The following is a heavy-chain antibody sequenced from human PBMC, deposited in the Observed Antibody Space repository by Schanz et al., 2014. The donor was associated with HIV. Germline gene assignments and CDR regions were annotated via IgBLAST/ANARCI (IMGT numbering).Heavy chain of an antibody. CDR3: ARSETIAARPVWYFDL. Sequence: QVQLQQSGAEVKKPGSSVKVSCTASGDGFTTRTISWLRQAPGQGLEWMGIINPSGGSTSYAQKFQGRVTMTRDTSTSTVYMQLSSLRSEDTAVYYCARSETIAARPVWYFDLWGRGTLVTVSS. CDR1: GDGFTTRT. D-gene: IGHD6-6*01. J-gene: IGHJ2*01. V-gene: IGHV1-46*01. CDR2: INPSGGST.